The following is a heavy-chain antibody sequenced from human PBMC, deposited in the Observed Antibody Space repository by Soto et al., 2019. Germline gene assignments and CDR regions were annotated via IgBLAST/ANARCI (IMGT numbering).Heavy chain of an antibody. CDR3: AKGSASARPYYFDC. J-gene: IGHJ4*02. CDR2: ISGGGGST. Sequence: EVRLLESGGDLVQPGGSLRLSCAASGFTFTSSAMSWVRQAPGKGLEWVSAISGGGGSTWYEDSVTGRFTISRENSDNTLYLQMSSLRAEDTALYYCAKGSASARPYYFDCWGQGTLVTVSS. V-gene: IGHV3-23*01. CDR1: GFTFTSSA. D-gene: IGHD6-6*01.